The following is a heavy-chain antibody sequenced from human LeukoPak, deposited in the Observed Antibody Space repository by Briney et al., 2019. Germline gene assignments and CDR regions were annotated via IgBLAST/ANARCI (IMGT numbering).Heavy chain of an antibody. CDR2: IRQDGTEK. CDR3: ARDLVTAALDY. D-gene: IGHD2-21*02. Sequence: GGSLRLSCAASGFTFSGYWMNWVRQAPGEGLEWVANIRQDGTEKYYGDSGKGRFTISRDNAKNSLYLQMNGLSGDDTAVYYCARDLVTAALDYWGQGTLVTVAS. V-gene: IGHV3-7*01. CDR1: GFTFSGYW. J-gene: IGHJ4*02.